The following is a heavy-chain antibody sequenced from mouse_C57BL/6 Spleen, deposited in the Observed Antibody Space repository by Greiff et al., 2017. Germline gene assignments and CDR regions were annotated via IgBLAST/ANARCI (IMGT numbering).Heavy chain of an antibody. CDR1: GYTFTSYW. V-gene: IGHV1-64*01. Sequence: QVQLKESGAELVKPGASVKLSCKASGYTFTSYWMHWVKQRPGQGLEWIGMIHPKSGSTNYNEKFKSKATLTVDKSSSTAYMQLSRLTSEDSAVYYCARRLAYYFDYWGQGTTLTVSS. J-gene: IGHJ2*01. D-gene: IGHD4-1*01. CDR2: IHPKSGST. CDR3: ARRLAYYFDY.